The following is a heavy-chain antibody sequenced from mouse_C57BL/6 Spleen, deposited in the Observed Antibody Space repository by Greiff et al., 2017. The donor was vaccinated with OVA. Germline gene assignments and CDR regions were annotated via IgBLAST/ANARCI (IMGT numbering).Heavy chain of an antibody. V-gene: IGHV1-55*01. J-gene: IGHJ3*01. Sequence: QVQLQQPGAELVKPGASVKMSCKASGYTFTSYWITWVKQRPGQGLEWIGDIYPGSGSTNYNEKFKSKATLTVDTSSSTAYMQLSSLTSEDSAVYYCARRSSGHRWFAYWGQGTLVTVSA. CDR1: GYTFTSYW. D-gene: IGHD3-2*02. CDR2: IYPGSGST. CDR3: ARRSSGHRWFAY.